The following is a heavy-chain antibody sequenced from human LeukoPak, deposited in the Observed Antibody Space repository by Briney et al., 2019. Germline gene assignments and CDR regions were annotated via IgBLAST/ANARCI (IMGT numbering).Heavy chain of an antibody. V-gene: IGHV3-23*01. Sequence: GGSLRLSCAASGFTFSTYAMSWVREAPGKGLVWGSSISDSGGTTYSADSVKGRFTISRDNSKNTLYLQVNSLTAEDTALYYCAKDGEGYGYYHYFDYWGQGTLVTVSS. CDR3: AKDGEGYGYYHYFDY. CDR1: GFTFSTYA. J-gene: IGHJ4*02. D-gene: IGHD4-17*01. CDR2: ISDSGGTT.